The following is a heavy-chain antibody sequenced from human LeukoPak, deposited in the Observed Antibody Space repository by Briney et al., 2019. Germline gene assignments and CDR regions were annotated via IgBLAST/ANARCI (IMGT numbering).Heavy chain of an antibody. V-gene: IGHV1-8*01. CDR3: ARQTGTNALDI. Sequence: PRASVKVSCKASGYIFTSYDINWVRQATGQGPEWMGWMKPNSGNTDYAQKFQGRVTMTRDTSISTAYMELSSLRSEDTAVYYCARQTGTNALDIWGQGTMVTVSS. D-gene: IGHD1-14*01. CDR2: MKPNSGNT. CDR1: GYIFTSYD. J-gene: IGHJ3*02.